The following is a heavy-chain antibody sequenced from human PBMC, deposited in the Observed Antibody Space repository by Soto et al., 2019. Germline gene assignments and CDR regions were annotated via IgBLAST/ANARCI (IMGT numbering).Heavy chain of an antibody. Sequence: QVQLVQSGAEVKNPGASVKVSCKASGYIFTSYGISWVRQAPGQGLEWMGWSSAHNGDTKYAQMFQGRVTMTTDTSTSTAYMELRRRRSDDTALYYGAREYSYDILTAYPRNYAFDIWGQGTMVTVSS. CDR3: AREYSYDILTAYPRNYAFDI. J-gene: IGHJ3*02. V-gene: IGHV1-18*01. CDR2: SSAHNGDT. CDR1: GYIFTSYG. D-gene: IGHD3-9*01.